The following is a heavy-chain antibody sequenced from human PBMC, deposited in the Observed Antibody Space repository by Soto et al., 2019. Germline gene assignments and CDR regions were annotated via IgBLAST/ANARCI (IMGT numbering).Heavy chain of an antibody. V-gene: IGHV3-30-3*01. Sequence: GGSLRLSCAASGFTFSSYAIHWVRQAPGKGLEWVTVISSDGSNEYYADSVKGRFTISRDNSENTLYLQMNSLRADDTAVYYFAREGYYWHYGMDLWGQGTTVTVSS. CDR3: AREGYYWHYGMDL. CDR2: ISSDGSNE. CDR1: GFTFSSYA. J-gene: IGHJ6*02.